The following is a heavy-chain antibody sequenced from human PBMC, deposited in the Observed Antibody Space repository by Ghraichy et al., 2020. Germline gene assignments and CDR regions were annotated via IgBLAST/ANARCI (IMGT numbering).Heavy chain of an antibody. V-gene: IGHV4-59*08. CDR3: ARWGGGNYNALDI. CDR2: TRHSGST. J-gene: IGHJ3*02. Sequence: SETLSLTCTVSGVSISSYYWNWIRQPPGKGLEWIGFTRHSGSTLYNPSLKSRVTTSVDTSKNQISLTLSSVTAADTALYYCARWGGGNYNALDIWGHGTKVTVSS. D-gene: IGHD1-26*01. CDR1: GVSISSYY.